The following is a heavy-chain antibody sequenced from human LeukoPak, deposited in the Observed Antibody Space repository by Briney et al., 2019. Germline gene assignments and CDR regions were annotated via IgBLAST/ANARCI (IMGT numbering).Heavy chain of an antibody. Sequence: SVKVSCKASGYTFTGYYMHWVRQAPGQGLEWMGWINPNSGGTNYAQKFQGRVTMTRDTSISTAYMELSRLRSDDTAVYYCARGPGITMVVVVITTFGYWGQGTLVTVSS. D-gene: IGHD3-22*01. CDR1: GYTFTGYY. CDR2: INPNSGGT. CDR3: ARGPGITMVVVVITTFGY. V-gene: IGHV1-2*02. J-gene: IGHJ4*02.